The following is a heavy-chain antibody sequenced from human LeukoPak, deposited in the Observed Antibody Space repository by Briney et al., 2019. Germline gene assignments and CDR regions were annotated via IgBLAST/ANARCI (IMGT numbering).Heavy chain of an antibody. CDR3: ARDLGYSAYATVRGYAVDI. V-gene: IGHV3-66*01. D-gene: IGHD5-12*01. CDR2: IYSGGST. J-gene: IGHJ3*02. CDR1: GFTVSTDY. Sequence: GGSLRLSCAASGFTVSTDYMSWVRQAPGKGLEWVSIIYSGGSTYYADSVKGRFTISRDISQNTLYLQMNSLRAEDTAVYYCARDLGYSAYATVRGYAVDIWGQGTMVTVSS.